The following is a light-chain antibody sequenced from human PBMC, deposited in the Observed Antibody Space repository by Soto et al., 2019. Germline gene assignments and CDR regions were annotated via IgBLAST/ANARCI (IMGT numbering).Light chain of an antibody. CDR1: SGDVGGYDY. V-gene: IGLV2-14*01. CDR3: NSYTSGGPQV. J-gene: IGLJ1*01. CDR2: EVS. Sequence: QSALTQPASVSGSPGQSITISCTGTSGDVGGYDYVSWYQQSPGKAPKLIIYEVSKRPSGVTNRFSGSKSDNTASLTISGLKAEDEADYYCNSYTSGGPQVFGTGTKLTAL.